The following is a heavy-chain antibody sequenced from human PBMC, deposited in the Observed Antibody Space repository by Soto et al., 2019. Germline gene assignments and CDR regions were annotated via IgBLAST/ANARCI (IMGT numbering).Heavy chain of an antibody. V-gene: IGHV4-39*01. CDR2: IYYSGST. Sequence: PSETLSLTCTVSGGSISSSSYYWGWIRQPPGKGLEWIGSIYYSGSTYYNPSLKSRVTISVDTSKNQFSLKLSSVTAADTAVYYCARHVTGDGPIVVVVAATPSNWFDPWGQGTLVTVSS. J-gene: IGHJ5*02. D-gene: IGHD2-15*01. CDR1: GGSISSSSYY. CDR3: ARHVTGDGPIVVVVAATPSNWFDP.